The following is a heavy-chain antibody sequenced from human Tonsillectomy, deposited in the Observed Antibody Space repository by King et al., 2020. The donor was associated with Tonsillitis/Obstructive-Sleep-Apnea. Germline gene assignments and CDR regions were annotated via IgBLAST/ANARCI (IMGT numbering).Heavy chain of an antibody. V-gene: IGHV1-69*01. CDR1: GGTFSSYA. CDR3: ARTLVVAATPPYYYYYMDV. CDR2: IIPCFGTA. J-gene: IGHJ6*03. Sequence: GQLVQSGAEVKKPGSSVKVSCKASGGTFSSYAISWVRQAPGQGLEWMGGIIPCFGTANYAQKFQGRVTITADESTSTAYMELGSLRPEDTAVYYCARTLVVAATPPYYYYYMDVWGKGTTVTVSS. D-gene: IGHD2-15*01.